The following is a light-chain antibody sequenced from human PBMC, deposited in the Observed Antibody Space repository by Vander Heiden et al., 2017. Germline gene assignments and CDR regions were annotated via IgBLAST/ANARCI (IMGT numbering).Light chain of an antibody. Sequence: QSALTQPRSVSGSPGPSVTISCSGTSSDVGHYSYVSWYQQHPGKAPKLIISDVTQRRSGVPARFSGSKSGNTASLTISGLQAADEADYHCCSYAGRNTFVFGTGTKVTVL. J-gene: IGLJ1*01. CDR1: SSDVGHYSY. V-gene: IGLV2-11*01. CDR2: DVT. CDR3: CSYAGRNTFV.